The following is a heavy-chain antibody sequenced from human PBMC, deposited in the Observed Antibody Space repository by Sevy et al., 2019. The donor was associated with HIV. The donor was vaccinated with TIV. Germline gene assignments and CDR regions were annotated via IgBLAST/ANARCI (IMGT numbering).Heavy chain of an antibody. J-gene: IGHJ4*02. CDR1: GFSVNSNY. CDR3: ARGGTIFGLVRHYFDY. CDR2: IYSDGST. Sequence: GGSLRLSCAASGFSVNSNYMSWVRQAPGKGLDWVSIIYSDGSTKYADALKGRFTISRDNSKNTMYLQMNSLRVEDTDVYYCARGGTIFGLVRHYFDYWGQGTLVTVSS. V-gene: IGHV3-66*01. D-gene: IGHD3-3*01.